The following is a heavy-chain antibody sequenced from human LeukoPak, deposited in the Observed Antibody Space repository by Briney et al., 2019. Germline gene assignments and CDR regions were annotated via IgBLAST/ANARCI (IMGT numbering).Heavy chain of an antibody. J-gene: IGHJ6*03. CDR1: GYTFTGYY. CDR3: ARDSKGPEQPYYYYYMDV. CDR2: INPNSGGT. D-gene: IGHD1-14*01. Sequence: ASVKVSCKASGYTFTGYYMHWVRQAPGQGLEWMGRINPNSGGTNYAQKFQGRVTTTRDTSISTAYMELSRLRSDDTAVYYCARDSKGPEQPYYYYYMDVWGKGTTVTVSS. V-gene: IGHV1-2*06.